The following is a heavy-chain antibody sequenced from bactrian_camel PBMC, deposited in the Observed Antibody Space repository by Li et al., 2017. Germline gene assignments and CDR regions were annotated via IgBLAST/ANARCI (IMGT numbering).Heavy chain of an antibody. D-gene: IGHD7*01. CDR3: AKGGGTYDY. V-gene: IGHV3S36*01. Sequence: VQLVESGGGLVQPGGSLRLSCISSGFTFANHAMNWVRQAPGKGLEWVSPIDSGGGSTYYADSVKGRATISRDYAKNTVYLQLNSLKTEDMAMYYCAKGGGTYDYWGQGTQVTVS. CDR2: IDSGGGST. CDR1: GFTFANHA. J-gene: IGHJ4*01.